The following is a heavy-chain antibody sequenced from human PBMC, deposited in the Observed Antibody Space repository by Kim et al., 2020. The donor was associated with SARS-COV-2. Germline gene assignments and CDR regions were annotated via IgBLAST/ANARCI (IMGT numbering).Heavy chain of an antibody. V-gene: IGHV3-11*01. CDR3: ASLGHYCSSTSCLHNPPLYY. CDR1: GFTFSDYY. CDR2: ISSSGSTI. Sequence: GGSLRLSCAASGFTFSDYYMSWIRQAPGKGLEWVSYISSSGSTIYYADSVKGRFTISRDNAKNSLYLQLNSRRAEDTAVYYCASLGHYCSSTSCLHNPPLYYWGQGTLVTVSS. J-gene: IGHJ4*02. D-gene: IGHD2-2*01.